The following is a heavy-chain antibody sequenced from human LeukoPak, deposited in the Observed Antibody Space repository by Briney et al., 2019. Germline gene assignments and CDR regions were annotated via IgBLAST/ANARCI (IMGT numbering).Heavy chain of an antibody. CDR2: ISYDGSNK. CDR1: GFTFSSYG. J-gene: IGHJ4*02. V-gene: IGHV3-30*03. D-gene: IGHD1-26*01. Sequence: GGSLRLSCAASGFTFSSYGMPWVRQAPGKGLEWVAVISYDGSNKYYADSVKGRFTISRDNSKNTLYLQMNSLRAEDTAVYYCATIPELLMDNYWGQGTLVTVSS. CDR3: ATIPELLMDNY.